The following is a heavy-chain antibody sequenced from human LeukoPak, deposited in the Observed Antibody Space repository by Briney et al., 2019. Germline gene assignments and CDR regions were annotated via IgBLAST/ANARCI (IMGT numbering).Heavy chain of an antibody. V-gene: IGHV3-23*01. CDR2: ISGSGGST. J-gene: IGHJ3*02. D-gene: IGHD6-19*01. CDR1: GFTFSSYA. CDR3: AKDLNSGWYGSDAFDI. Sequence: GGSLRLSCAASGFTFSSYAMSWVRQAPGKGLEWVSAISGSGGSTYYADSVKGRFTISRDNSKNTLYLQMNSLRAEDTAVYYCAKDLNSGWYGSDAFDIWGQGTMVTVSS.